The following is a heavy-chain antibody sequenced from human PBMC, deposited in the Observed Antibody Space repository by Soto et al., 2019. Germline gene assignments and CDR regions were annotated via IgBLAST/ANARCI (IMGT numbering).Heavy chain of an antibody. CDR1: GFPFSSYA. J-gene: IGHJ4*02. Sequence: LRLSCSASGFPFSSYAMSWVRHAPDKGLEWVSAIDFTGAGTYYADSVKGRFTISRDNSKNTLYLQMSSLRAEDTAVYFCARRFSSSSFYFDYWGQATLVTVSX. CDR2: IDFTGAGT. V-gene: IGHV3-23*01. D-gene: IGHD6-6*01. CDR3: ARRFSSSSFYFDY.